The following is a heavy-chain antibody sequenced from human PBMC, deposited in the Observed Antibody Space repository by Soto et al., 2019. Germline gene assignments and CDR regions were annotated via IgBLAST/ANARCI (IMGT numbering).Heavy chain of an antibody. CDR1: GFTFSSYG. J-gene: IGHJ4*02. V-gene: IGHV3-23*01. D-gene: IGHD6-6*01. Sequence: PGGSLRLSCAASGFTFSSYGMSWVRQAPGKGLEWVSVISDGGGSTFYADSVKGRFTISRDNSKNTLYLQMNSLRAEDTAVYYCARLALAARPGDDYWGQGTLVTVSS. CDR3: ARLALAARPGDDY. CDR2: ISDGGGST.